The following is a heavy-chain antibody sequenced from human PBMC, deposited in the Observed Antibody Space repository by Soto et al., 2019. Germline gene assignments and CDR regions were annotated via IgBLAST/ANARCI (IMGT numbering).Heavy chain of an antibody. Sequence: QVQLVQSGAEVKKPGASVKVSCKASGYTFTSYGISWVRQAPGQGLEWMGWISAYKGNTNYAQKLQGRVTMTTDTSTSTAHMELRSLRSDDTAVYYCARDGQITIFGVVKNAFDIWGQGTMVTVSS. V-gene: IGHV1-18*01. CDR1: GYTFTSYG. CDR3: ARDGQITIFGVVKNAFDI. D-gene: IGHD3-3*01. CDR2: ISAYKGNT. J-gene: IGHJ3*02.